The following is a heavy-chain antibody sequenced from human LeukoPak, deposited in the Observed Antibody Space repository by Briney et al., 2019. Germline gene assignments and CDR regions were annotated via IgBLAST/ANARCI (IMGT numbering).Heavy chain of an antibody. CDR1: GFTFSNYE. D-gene: IGHD3-22*01. V-gene: IGHV3-48*03. CDR3: ARERDYDSSGYYVFGY. CDR2: ISSSGSTI. Sequence: GGSLRLSCAASGFTFSNYEMNWVRQAPGKGLEWVSYISSSGSTIYYADSVKGRFTISRDNAKNSLYLQMNSLRAEDTAVYYCARERDYDSSGYYVFGYWGQGTLVTVSS. J-gene: IGHJ4*02.